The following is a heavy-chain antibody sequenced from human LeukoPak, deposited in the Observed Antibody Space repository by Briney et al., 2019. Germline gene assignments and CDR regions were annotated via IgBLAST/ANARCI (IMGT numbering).Heavy chain of an antibody. CDR1: GFTFSSYA. Sequence: GGSLRLSCAASGFTFSSYAMHWVRQAPGKGLEYVSAISSNGGSTYYANSVKGRFTISRDNSKNTLYLQMGSLRAEDMAVYYCARDGGFTFGGVIALYYFDYWGQGTLVTVSS. V-gene: IGHV3-64*01. CDR3: ARDGGFTFGGVIALYYFDY. J-gene: IGHJ4*02. CDR2: ISSNGGST. D-gene: IGHD3-16*02.